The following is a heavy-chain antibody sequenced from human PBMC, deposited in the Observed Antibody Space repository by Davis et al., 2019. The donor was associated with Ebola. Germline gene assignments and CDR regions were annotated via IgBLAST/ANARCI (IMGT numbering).Heavy chain of an antibody. D-gene: IGHD3-22*01. CDR2: ISGSGGST. J-gene: IGHJ4*02. Sequence: PGGSLRLSCAASGFTFSSYAMSWVRQAPGKGLEWVSAISGSGGSTYYADSVKGRFTISRDNSKNTLYLQMNSLRADDTAVYYCTRSLESSGYYETSVGHYWGQGTLVTVSS. V-gene: IGHV3-23*01. CDR1: GFTFSSYA. CDR3: TRSLESSGYYETSVGHY.